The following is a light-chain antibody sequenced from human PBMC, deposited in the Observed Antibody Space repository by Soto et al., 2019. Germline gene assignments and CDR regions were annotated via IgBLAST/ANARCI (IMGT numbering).Light chain of an antibody. CDR3: CSFARTSALV. V-gene: IGLV2-23*02. J-gene: IGLJ2*01. CDR2: EVT. Sequence: QSALTQPASVSGSPGQSITISCTGTSSDVGTYNLVSWYQHHPGQAPKLMIYEVTERPSGVSDRFSGSKSGNTASLTISGLQAGDEADYYCCSFARTSALVFGGGTKLTVL. CDR1: SSDVGTYNL.